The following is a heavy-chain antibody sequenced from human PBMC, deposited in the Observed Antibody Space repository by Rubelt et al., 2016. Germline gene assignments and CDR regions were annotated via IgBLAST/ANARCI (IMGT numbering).Heavy chain of an antibody. CDR1: GYTFTGYY. D-gene: IGHD3-22*01. J-gene: IGHJ4*02. Sequence: QVQLVQSGAEVKKPGASVKVSCKASGYTFTGYYMHWVRQAPGQGLEWMGWINPNSGGTNYAQKFKGRVTMTRETSISTAYMELSRLRSDDTAVYYCARFAIGGHSSGYLFDYWGQGTLVTVSS. CDR2: INPNSGGT. CDR3: ARFAIGGHSSGYLFDY. V-gene: IGHV1-2*02.